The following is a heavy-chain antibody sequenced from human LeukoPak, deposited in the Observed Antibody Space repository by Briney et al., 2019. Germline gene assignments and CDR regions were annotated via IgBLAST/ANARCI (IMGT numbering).Heavy chain of an antibody. J-gene: IGHJ6*03. CDR1: GGSTSSSSYH. D-gene: IGHD3-10*01. V-gene: IGHV4-39*01. CDR2: IYYSGST. CDR3: ARLNSTMVRGSHHYYMDV. Sequence: SPSETLSLTCTVSGGSTSSSSYHWGWIRQPPGKGLEWIGSIYYSGSTYYNPSLKSRVTISVDTSKNQFSLKLSSVTAADTAVYYCARLNSTMVRGSHHYYMDVWGKGTTVTISS.